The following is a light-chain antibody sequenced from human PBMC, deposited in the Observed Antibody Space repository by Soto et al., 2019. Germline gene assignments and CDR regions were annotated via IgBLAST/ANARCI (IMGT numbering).Light chain of an antibody. CDR1: QSVSSD. CDR3: QQYKSWPWT. Sequence: IVMKQSPATLSVSPGERSTLSCRATQSVSSDLAWYQQKPGQAPRLLIYGALTRATGFRARFSGSGSGTEFTLTISSQQSEDFAIYYCQQYKSWPWTFGQGTQVDIK. V-gene: IGKV3-15*01. J-gene: IGKJ1*01. CDR2: GAL.